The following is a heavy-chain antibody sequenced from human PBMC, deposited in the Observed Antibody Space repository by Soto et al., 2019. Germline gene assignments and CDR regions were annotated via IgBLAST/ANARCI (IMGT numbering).Heavy chain of an antibody. CDR1: GFTFSGSA. CDR3: TRVYGDYPDY. D-gene: IGHD4-17*01. V-gene: IGHV3-73*02. CDR2: IRSKANSYAT. Sequence: EVQLVESGGGLVQPGGSLKLSCAASGFTFSGSAMHWVRQASGKGLEWVGRIRSKANSYATAYAASVKGRFTISRDDSKSTAYLQMNSLKTEDTAVYYCTRVYGDYPDYWGQGTLVTVSS. J-gene: IGHJ4*02.